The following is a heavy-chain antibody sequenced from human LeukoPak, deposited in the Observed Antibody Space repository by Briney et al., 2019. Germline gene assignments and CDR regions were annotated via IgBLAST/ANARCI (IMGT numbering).Heavy chain of an antibody. J-gene: IGHJ4*02. CDR2: ITTRGDT. CDR1: GFTFSSYD. D-gene: IGHD6-19*01. CDR3: ARGLYSSGWYVPELDY. V-gene: IGHV3-13*04. Sequence: GGSLRLSCAASGFTFSSYDMHWVRQATGKGLEWVSVITTRGDTYYSGSVKGRFTISRENAKNSLYLQMNSLRAGDTAVYYCARGLYSSGWYVPELDYWGQGTLVAVSS.